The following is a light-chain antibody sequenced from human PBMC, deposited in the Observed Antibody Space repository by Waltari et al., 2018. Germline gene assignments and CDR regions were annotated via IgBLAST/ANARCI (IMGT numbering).Light chain of an antibody. CDR3: NSFRSSDTYV. Sequence: QSGLTQPASVSGPPGQSITISCTGSSSDIGGYNYVSWYQQHPGKAPKLIYDVTKRPSGVSNLFSASKSGDTSSLTISGLQAEDEADYYCNSFRSSDTYVFGTGTRVTVL. J-gene: IGLJ1*01. V-gene: IGLV2-14*01. CDR1: SSDIGGYNY. CDR2: DVT.